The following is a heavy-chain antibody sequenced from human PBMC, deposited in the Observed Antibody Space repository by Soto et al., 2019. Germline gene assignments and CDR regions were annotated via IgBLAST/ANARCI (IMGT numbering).Heavy chain of an antibody. Sequence: GESLKISCKGSGYSFTSYWIGWVRQMPGKGLEWMGIIYPGDSDTRYSPSFQGQVTISADKSISTAYLQWSSLKASDTAMYYCARRDSSSLNYYYGMDVWGQGTTVTVS. CDR1: GYSFTSYW. J-gene: IGHJ6*02. CDR3: ARRDSSSLNYYYGMDV. V-gene: IGHV5-51*01. D-gene: IGHD6-6*01. CDR2: IYPGDSDT.